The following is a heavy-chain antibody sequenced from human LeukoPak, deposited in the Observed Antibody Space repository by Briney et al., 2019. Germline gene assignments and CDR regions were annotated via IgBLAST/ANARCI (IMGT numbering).Heavy chain of an antibody. V-gene: IGHV3-23*01. CDR3: ARGWTPLYSSIAPMDV. D-gene: IGHD6-6*01. CDR1: GFTFSSYA. Sequence: PGGSLRLSRAASGFTFSSYAMSWVRQAPGKGLEWVSAISGSGGSTYYADSVKGRFTISRDNSKNTLYLQMNSLRAEDTAVYYCARGWTPLYSSIAPMDVWGKGTTVTVSS. CDR2: ISGSGGST. J-gene: IGHJ6*03.